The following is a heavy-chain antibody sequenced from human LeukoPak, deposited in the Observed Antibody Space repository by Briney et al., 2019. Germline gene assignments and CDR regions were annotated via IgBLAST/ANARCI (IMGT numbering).Heavy chain of an antibody. CDR1: GFTISSYA. J-gene: IGHJ4*02. V-gene: IGHV3-23*01. CDR3: AKVSTIFGVVIRPNYFDY. CDR2: ISGSGGST. D-gene: IGHD3-3*01. Sequence: GGSLRLSCAASGFTISSYAMSCVRQAPGKGLEWVSAISGSGGSTYYADSVKGRFTISRDNSKNTLYLQMNSLRAEDTAVYYCAKVSTIFGVVIRPNYFDYWGQGTLVTVSS.